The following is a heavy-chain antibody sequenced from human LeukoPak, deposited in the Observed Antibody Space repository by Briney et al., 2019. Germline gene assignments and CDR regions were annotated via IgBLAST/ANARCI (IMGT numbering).Heavy chain of an antibody. CDR1: GGSISSGSYY. D-gene: IGHD6-6*01. CDR2: IYTSGST. CDR3: ARELGQLGRYYYYYYMDV. J-gene: IGHJ6*03. V-gene: IGHV4-61*02. Sequence: SETLSLTCTVSGGSISSGSYYWSWIRQPAGKGLEWIGPIYTSGSTNYNPSLKSRVTISVDTSKNQFSLKLSSVTAADTAVYYCARELGQLGRYYYYYYMDVWGKGTTVTVSS.